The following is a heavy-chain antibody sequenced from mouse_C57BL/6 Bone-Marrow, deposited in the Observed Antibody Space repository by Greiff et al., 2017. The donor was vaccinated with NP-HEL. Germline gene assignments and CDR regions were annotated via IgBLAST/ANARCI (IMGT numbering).Heavy chain of an antibody. CDR2: INPYNGGT. J-gene: IGHJ4*01. CDR1: GYTFTDYY. CDR3: AFYYGYDRAYYAMDY. V-gene: IGHV1-19*01. D-gene: IGHD2-2*01. Sequence: EVQLQQSGPVLVKPGASVKMSCKASGYTFTDYYMNWVKQSPGKSLEWIGVINPYNGGTSYNQKFKGKATLTVDKSSSTAYMELNSLTSEDSAVYYCAFYYGYDRAYYAMDYWGQGTSVTVSS.